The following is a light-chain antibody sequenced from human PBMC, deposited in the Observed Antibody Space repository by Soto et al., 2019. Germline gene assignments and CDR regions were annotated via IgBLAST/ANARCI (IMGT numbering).Light chain of an antibody. CDR1: SSDVGDYNY. J-gene: IGLJ2*01. CDR3: SSYAGKGV. Sequence: QSVLTQPPSASGSPGQSVTISCTGTSSDVGDYNYVSWYQQHPGKAPKLMIYEVNKRPSGVPDRFSGSKSGNTASLTVSGLQTEDEADYYCSSYAGKGVFGGGTQLT. CDR2: EVN. V-gene: IGLV2-8*01.